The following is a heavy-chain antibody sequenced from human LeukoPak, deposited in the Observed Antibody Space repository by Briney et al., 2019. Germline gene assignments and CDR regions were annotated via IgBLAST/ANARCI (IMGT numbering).Heavy chain of an antibody. CDR3: ARGQGTVTTH. Sequence: SETLSLTCAVSGGSFSGYYWTWIRQPPGKGLEWIGEINHSGSANYSPSLSSRVTISLDMSENRFSLKLTSVTAADTAVYYCARGQGTVTTHWGQGTLVTVSS. CDR1: GGSFSGYY. V-gene: IGHV4-34*01. CDR2: INHSGSA. J-gene: IGHJ4*02. D-gene: IGHD4-17*01.